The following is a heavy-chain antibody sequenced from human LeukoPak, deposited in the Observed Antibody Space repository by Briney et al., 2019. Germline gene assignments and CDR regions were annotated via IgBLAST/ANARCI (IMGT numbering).Heavy chain of an antibody. Sequence: PSETLSLTRAVSGGSISGYYWSWIRQPPGKGLEWIADIYYSGSTKYNPSPKSRVTISVDTTKNQFSLKLSSVTAAGTAVYSNARASFLWGSGNYQEVLDYWGQGTLVTVSS. J-gene: IGHJ4*02. CDR2: IYYSGST. CDR1: GGSISGYY. V-gene: IGHV4-59*01. CDR3: ARASFLWGSGNYQEVLDY. D-gene: IGHD3-10*01.